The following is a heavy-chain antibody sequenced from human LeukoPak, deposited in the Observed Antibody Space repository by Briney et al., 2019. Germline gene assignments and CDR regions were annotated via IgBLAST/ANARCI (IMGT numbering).Heavy chain of an antibody. CDR2: ISYDESNK. D-gene: IGHD2-2*01. J-gene: IGHJ5*02. CDR3: ARQAWPQQYCSRTSCYNWFDP. Sequence: GGSLRLSCAASGFTFSTYGMHWVRQPPAKGLEWVAVISYDESNKYYADSVKDRFTISRDNSKNTLYLQMTSTRAEDMAVYYCARQAWPQQYCSRTSCYNWFDPWGQGTLVTVSS. V-gene: IGHV3-30*03. CDR1: GFTFSTYG.